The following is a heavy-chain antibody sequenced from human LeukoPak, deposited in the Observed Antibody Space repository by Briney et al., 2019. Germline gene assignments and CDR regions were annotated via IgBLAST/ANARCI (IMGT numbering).Heavy chain of an antibody. CDR2: IKQDGSEK. V-gene: IGHV3-7*01. J-gene: IGHJ5*02. CDR1: GFTFSSYW. CDR3: ARAPGEGWFDP. D-gene: IGHD4-17*01. Sequence: GGSLRLSCAASGFTFSSYWMSWVRQAPGKGLEWVASIKQDGSEKYYVDSVKGRFTISRDNVKNSLYLQMNSLRAEDTALYYCARAPGEGWFDPWGQGTLVTVSS.